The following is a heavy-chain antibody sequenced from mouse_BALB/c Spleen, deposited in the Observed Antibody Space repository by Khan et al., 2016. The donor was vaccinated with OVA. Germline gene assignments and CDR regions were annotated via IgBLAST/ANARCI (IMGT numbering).Heavy chain of an antibody. CDR3: AEPPSFSYPLAN. Sequence: LVESGPELKKPGETVKISCKASGYTFTNFGLNWVKQAPGKGLEWMGWINTYTGEPTYADDFKGRFAFSLETSASTAYLQINNLKTEDAATYFVAEPPSFSYPLANWGQGTPVTVSS. V-gene: IGHV9-3-1*01. CDR1: GYTFTNFG. J-gene: IGHJ4*01. CDR2: INTYTGEP.